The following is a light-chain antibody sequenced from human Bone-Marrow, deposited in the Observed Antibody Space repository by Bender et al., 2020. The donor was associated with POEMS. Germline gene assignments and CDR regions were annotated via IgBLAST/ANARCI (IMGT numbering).Light chain of an antibody. CDR3: QAWDSSVGV. CDR1: KLGDKY. J-gene: IGLJ3*02. V-gene: IGLV3-1*01. Sequence: SYELTQPPSVSVSPGQRATITCSGHKLGDKYVCWYQLRPGLPPVLVIYQDNKRPSGIPERFSGSNSVNTATLTISGTQAVDEADYYCQAWDSSVGVFGGGTKLTVV. CDR2: QDN.